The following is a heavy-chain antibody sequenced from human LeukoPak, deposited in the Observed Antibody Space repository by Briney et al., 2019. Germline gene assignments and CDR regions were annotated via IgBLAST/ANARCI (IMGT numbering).Heavy chain of an antibody. CDR2: IIPIFGTA. D-gene: IGHD2-2*01. Sequence: ASVKVSCKASGGTFSSYAISWVRQAPGQGLEWMGGIIPIFGTANYAQKFQGRVTITTDESTSTAYMELSSLRSEDTAVYYCASGRSTSCYLCAFDIWGQGTMVTVSS. CDR1: GGTFSSYA. V-gene: IGHV1-69*05. CDR3: ASGRSTSCYLCAFDI. J-gene: IGHJ3*02.